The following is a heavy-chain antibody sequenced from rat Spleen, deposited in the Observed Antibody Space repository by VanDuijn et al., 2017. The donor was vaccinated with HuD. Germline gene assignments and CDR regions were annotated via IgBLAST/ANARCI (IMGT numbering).Heavy chain of an antibody. CDR2: ITNTGSST. Sequence: EVQLVESGGGLVQPGRSLKLSCVASGFTFNDYWMTWIRQAPGRGLEWVASITNTGSSTYYPDSVKGRFTISRDNAKSTLYLQMNSLRSEDTATYYCTTDDGFDYWGQGVMVTVSS. CDR1: GFTFNDYW. D-gene: IGHD1-12*02. CDR3: TTDDGFDY. J-gene: IGHJ2*01. V-gene: IGHV5-31*01.